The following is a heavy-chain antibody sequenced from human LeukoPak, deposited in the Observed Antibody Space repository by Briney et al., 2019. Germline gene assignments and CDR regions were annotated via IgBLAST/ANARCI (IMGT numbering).Heavy chain of an antibody. V-gene: IGHV1-18*04. CDR3: ARFVDGDYGMDV. CDR1: GYTFTSYY. D-gene: IGHD3/OR15-3a*01. CDR2: ISAYNGNT. J-gene: IGHJ6*02. Sequence: ASVKVSCKASGYTFTSYYMHWVRQAPGQGLEWMGWISAYNGNTNYAQKLQGRVTMTTDTSTSTAYMELRSLRSDDTAVYYCARFVDGDYGMDVWGQGTTVTVSS.